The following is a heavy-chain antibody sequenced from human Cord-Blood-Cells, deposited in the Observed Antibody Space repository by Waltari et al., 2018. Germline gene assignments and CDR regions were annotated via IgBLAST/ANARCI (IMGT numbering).Heavy chain of an antibody. Sequence: QVQLQESGPGLVKPSETLSLTCTVSGYSISSGYYWGWIRQPPGKGLEWIGRIYHSGSTYYNPSVKSRVTISVDPSKNQCSLKLSSVTAADTAVYYCARGDRNWFDPWGQGTLVTVSS. V-gene: IGHV4-38-2*02. J-gene: IGHJ5*02. CDR3: ARGDRNWFDP. CDR1: GYSISSGYY. CDR2: IYHSGST. D-gene: IGHD2-21*02.